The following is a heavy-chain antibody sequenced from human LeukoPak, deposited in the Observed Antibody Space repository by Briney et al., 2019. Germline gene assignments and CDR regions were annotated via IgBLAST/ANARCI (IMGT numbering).Heavy chain of an antibody. J-gene: IGHJ4*02. CDR2: IKSDGSSI. Sequence: PGGSLRLSCAASGFTFRSYWMHWVRQAPGKGLVWVSRIKSDGSSITYAESVKGRFTISRDNAKNTLYLQMNSLRAEDTAVYYCARDYYDSSGYYYYFDYWGQGTLVTVSS. D-gene: IGHD3-22*01. V-gene: IGHV3-74*01. CDR3: ARDYYDSSGYYYYFDY. CDR1: GFTFRSYW.